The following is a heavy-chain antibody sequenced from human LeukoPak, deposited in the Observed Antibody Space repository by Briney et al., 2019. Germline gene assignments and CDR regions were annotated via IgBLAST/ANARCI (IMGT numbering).Heavy chain of an antibody. D-gene: IGHD5-12*01. Sequence: PGGSLRLSCAASGFTFSSYWMSWVRQAPGKGLEWVANIKQDGSEKYYVDSVKGRFTISRDNAKNSLYLQMNSLRAEDTAVYYCARDLRVATIRVFDYWGQGTLVTVSS. CDR1: GFTFSSYW. V-gene: IGHV3-7*01. J-gene: IGHJ4*02. CDR2: IKQDGSEK. CDR3: ARDLRVATIRVFDY.